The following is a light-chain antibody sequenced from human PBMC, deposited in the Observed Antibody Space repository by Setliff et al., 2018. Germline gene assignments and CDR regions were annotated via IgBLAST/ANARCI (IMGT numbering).Light chain of an antibody. CDR2: DVS. CDR1: SSDVGVYNS. Sequence: QSALTQPASVSGSPGQSITISCTGTSSDVGVYNSVSWYQQHPGKAPKFMIYDVSNRPSGVSNRFSGSKSGNTASLTISGLQAEDEADYYCSSYSSSNIPFVFGTGTKVTVL. CDR3: SSYSSSNIPFV. V-gene: IGLV2-14*03. J-gene: IGLJ1*01.